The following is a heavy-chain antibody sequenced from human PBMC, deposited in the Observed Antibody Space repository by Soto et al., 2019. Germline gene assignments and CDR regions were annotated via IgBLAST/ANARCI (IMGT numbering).Heavy chain of an antibody. CDR2: IYWNDDK. Sequence: SGPTLVNPTQTLTLTCTFSGFSLSTSGVGVGWIRQPPGKALDWLALIYWNDDKRYSPSLKSRLTITKDTSKNQVVLTMTSLDPVDKATYSRAHLYYGKVYCGQGPLVTVSS. J-gene: IGHJ4*02. V-gene: IGHV2-5*01. D-gene: IGHD1-26*01. CDR1: GFSLSTSGVG. CDR3: AHLYYGKVY.